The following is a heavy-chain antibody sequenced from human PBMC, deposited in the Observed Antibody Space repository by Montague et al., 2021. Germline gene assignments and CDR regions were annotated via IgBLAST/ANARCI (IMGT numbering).Heavy chain of an antibody. CDR1: GFSFNYYA. CDR2: ISGGGGNT. Sequence: SLRLSCAASGFSFNYYAMAWVRQAPGKGLEWVSAISGGGGNTYYADSVKGRFTISRDSSESTVFLQMNNLRVEDSAVYYCAKGPYDDGSYLLHFESWGQGTLVTVSS. V-gene: IGHV3-23*01. J-gene: IGHJ4*02. D-gene: IGHD1-26*01. CDR3: AKGPYDDGSYLLHFES.